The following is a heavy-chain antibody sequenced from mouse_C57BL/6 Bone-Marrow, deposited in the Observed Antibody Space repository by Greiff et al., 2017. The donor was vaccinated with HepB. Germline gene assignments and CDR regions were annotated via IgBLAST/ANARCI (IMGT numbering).Heavy chain of an antibody. J-gene: IGHJ2*01. CDR1: GYTFTSYW. CDR3: AGAYYFDY. CDR2: INPSSGYT. Sequence: VQLQQSGAELAKPGASVKLSCKASGYTFTSYWMHWVKQRPGQGLEWIGYINPSSGYTKYNQKFKDKATLTADKSSSTAYVQLSSLTYEESAVYYCAGAYYFDYWGQGTTLTVSS. V-gene: IGHV1-7*01.